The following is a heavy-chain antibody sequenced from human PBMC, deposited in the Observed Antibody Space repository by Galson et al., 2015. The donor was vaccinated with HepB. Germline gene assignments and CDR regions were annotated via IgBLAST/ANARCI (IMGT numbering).Heavy chain of an antibody. CDR1: EFTVNSNY. V-gene: IGHV3-66*01. J-gene: IGHJ4*02. CDR3: ARLEVGAFRSGSQSFDC. CDR2: IFSGGTT. Sequence: SLRLSCAASEFTVNSNYMAWVRQAPGMGLEWVSVIFSGGTTHYADSVKGRFALSRDISKNTLYLQMNSLRAEDTAVYYCARLEVGAFRSGSQSFDCRGQGTLVTVSS. D-gene: IGHD3-3*01.